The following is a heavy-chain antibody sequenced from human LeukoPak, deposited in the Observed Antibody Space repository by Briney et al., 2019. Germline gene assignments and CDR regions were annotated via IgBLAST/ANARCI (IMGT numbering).Heavy chain of an antibody. V-gene: IGHV1-46*01. CDR2: INPSGGST. CDR3: ARDIGDHNDY. Sequence: ASVKVSCKASGYTFTSYDINWVRQAPGQGLEWMGIINPSGGSTSYAQKFQGRVTMTRDTSTSTVYMELSSLRSEDTAVYYCARDIGDHNDYWGQGTLVTVSS. J-gene: IGHJ4*02. CDR1: GYTFTSYD. D-gene: IGHD4-17*01.